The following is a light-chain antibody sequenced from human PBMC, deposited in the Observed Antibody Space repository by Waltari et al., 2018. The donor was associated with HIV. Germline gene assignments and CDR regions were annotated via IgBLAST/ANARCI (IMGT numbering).Light chain of an antibody. CDR2: STY. CDR3: QQYGNSPIT. CDR1: QSVSSTY. Sequence: EIVLTKSPGTLSLSTGDRATLSCRASQSVSSTYLGWHQQRPGQAPRLLIYSTYSRAPDVPDRFSGSGAGTDFTLTISRLEPEDFAVYYCQQYGNSPITFGQGTRLEIK. J-gene: IGKJ5*01. V-gene: IGKV3-20*01.